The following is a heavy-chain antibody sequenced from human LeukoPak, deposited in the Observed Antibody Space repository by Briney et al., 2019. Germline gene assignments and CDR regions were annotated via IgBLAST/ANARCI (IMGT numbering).Heavy chain of an antibody. CDR3: ARFYYDSSGYHDSY. CDR2: INHSGST. CDR1: GGSFSGYY. D-gene: IGHD3-22*01. J-gene: IGHJ4*02. Sequence: SETLSLTCAVYGGSFSGYYWSWIRQPPGKGLEWNGEINHSGSTNYNPSLKSRVTISVGTSKNQFSLKLSSVTAADTAVYYCARFYYDSSGYHDSYWGQGTLVTVSS. V-gene: IGHV4-34*01.